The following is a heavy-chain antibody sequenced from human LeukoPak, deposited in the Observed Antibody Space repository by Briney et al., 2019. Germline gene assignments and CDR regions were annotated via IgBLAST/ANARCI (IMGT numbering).Heavy chain of an antibody. Sequence: GESLTLSCPASGFTFSSFWMHWVRQAAGKVLVWVSRVSDDGSTKTYADSVNGRFTISRDNAKNKLYLQMNSLRPEDTAVYYCVRHNAARAFDIWCQGTVVIVSS. CDR1: GFTFSSFW. CDR3: VRHNAARAFDI. J-gene: IGHJ3*02. V-gene: IGHV3-74*03. CDR2: VSDDGSTK. D-gene: IGHD1-1*01.